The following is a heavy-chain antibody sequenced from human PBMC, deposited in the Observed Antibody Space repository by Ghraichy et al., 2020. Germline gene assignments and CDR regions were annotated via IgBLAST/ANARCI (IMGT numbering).Heavy chain of an antibody. CDR1: GFSISDYW. J-gene: IGHJ4*02. CDR3: ARARLDH. Sequence: GGSLRLSCAVFGFSISDYWMSWVRQAPGKGLEWVANIKQDGGEKYYVDSVKGRFTISRDNAKNSLYLQMHSLRAEDTAVYYCARARLDHWGQGTLVTVSS. V-gene: IGHV3-7*01. CDR2: IKQDGGEK.